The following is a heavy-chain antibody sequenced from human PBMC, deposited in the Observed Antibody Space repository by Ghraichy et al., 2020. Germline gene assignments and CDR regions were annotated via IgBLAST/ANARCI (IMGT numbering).Heavy chain of an antibody. Sequence: GESLNISCAASGFTFSNAWMSWVRQAPGKGLEWVGRIKSKTDGGTTDYAAPVKGRFTISRDDSKNTLYLQMNSLKTEDTAVYYCTTDISPVAALAYYYYGMDVWGQGTTVTVSS. V-gene: IGHV3-15*01. CDR2: IKSKTDGGTT. J-gene: IGHJ6*02. CDR3: TTDISPVAALAYYYYGMDV. D-gene: IGHD6-19*01. CDR1: GFTFSNAW.